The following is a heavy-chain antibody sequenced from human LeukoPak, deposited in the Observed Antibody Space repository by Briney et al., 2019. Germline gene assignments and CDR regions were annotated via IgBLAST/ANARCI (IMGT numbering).Heavy chain of an antibody. CDR2: INHSGST. Sequence: PSETLSLTRAVYGGSFSGYYWSWIRQPPGKGLEWIGEINHSGSTNYNPSLKSRVTISVDTSKNQFSLKLSSVTAADTAVYYCARGRYYDSSGYFANDYWGQGTLVTVSS. D-gene: IGHD3-22*01. CDR1: GGSFSGYY. V-gene: IGHV4-34*01. CDR3: ARGRYYDSSGYFANDY. J-gene: IGHJ4*02.